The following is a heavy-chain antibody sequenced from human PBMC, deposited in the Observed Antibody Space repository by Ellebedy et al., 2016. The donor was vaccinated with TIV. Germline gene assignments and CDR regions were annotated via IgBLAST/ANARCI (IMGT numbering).Heavy chain of an antibody. D-gene: IGHD5-18*01. CDR3: ARGGGYSYGYPPDY. V-gene: IGHV1-2*02. CDR2: INPNSGGT. Sequence: ASVKVSXXASGYTFTGYYMHWVRQAPGQGLEWMGWINPNSGGTNYAQKFQGRVTMTRDTSISTAYMELSRLRSDDTAVYYCARGGGYSYGYPPDYWGQGTLVTVSS. CDR1: GYTFTGYY. J-gene: IGHJ4*02.